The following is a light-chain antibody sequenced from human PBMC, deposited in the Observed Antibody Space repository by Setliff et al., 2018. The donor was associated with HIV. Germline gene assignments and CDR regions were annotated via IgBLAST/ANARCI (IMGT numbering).Light chain of an antibody. J-gene: IGLJ1*01. CDR3: QSHDSSLSGYV. Sequence: QSALTQPASVSGSPGQSITISCSGTSSDVGAYTYVSWYQHHPGKAPKLLIYEVSNRPSGVSNRFSGSKSGNTASLAITGLQAEDEADYYCQSHDSSLSGYVFGTGTKVTVL. CDR2: EVS. CDR1: SSDVGAYTY. V-gene: IGLV2-14*01.